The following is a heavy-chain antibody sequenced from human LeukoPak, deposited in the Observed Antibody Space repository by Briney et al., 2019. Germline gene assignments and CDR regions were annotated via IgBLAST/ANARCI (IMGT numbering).Heavy chain of an antibody. D-gene: IGHD6-6*01. CDR2: ISAYNGNT. Sequence: ASVKVSCKASGYTFTSYGISWVRQAPGQGLEWMGWISAYNGNTNYAQKLQGRVTMTTDTSTRTAYMELSSLRSEDTAVYYCAGPRLDSSSSSRFDYWGQGTLVTVSS. J-gene: IGHJ4*02. CDR1: GYTFTSYG. V-gene: IGHV1-18*01. CDR3: AGPRLDSSSSSRFDY.